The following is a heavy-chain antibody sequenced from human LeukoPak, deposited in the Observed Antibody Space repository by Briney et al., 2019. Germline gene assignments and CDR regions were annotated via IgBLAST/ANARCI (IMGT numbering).Heavy chain of an antibody. Sequence: ASVKVSCTASGYTFTNYGISWVRQAPGQGLEWMGWISAYNGNTNYARKLQGRVTMTTDTSTSTAYMELRSLRSGDTAVYYCARDYGSGSYYVRFDYWGQGTLVTVSS. CDR2: ISAYNGNT. V-gene: IGHV1-18*01. D-gene: IGHD3-10*01. J-gene: IGHJ4*02. CDR1: GYTFTNYG. CDR3: ARDYGSGSYYVRFDY.